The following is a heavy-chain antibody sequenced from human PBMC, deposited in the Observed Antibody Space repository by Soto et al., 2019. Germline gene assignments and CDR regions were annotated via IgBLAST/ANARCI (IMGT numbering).Heavy chain of an antibody. J-gene: IGHJ4*02. CDR2: IYHSGST. CDR3: ARDHIGSFDY. V-gene: IGHV4-38-2*02. D-gene: IGHD5-12*01. Sequence: SETLSLTCAVSGYSISSGYYWGWIRQPPGKGLEWIGSIYHSGSTYYNPSLKSRVTISVDTSKNQFSLKLSSVTAADTAVYYCARDHIGSFDYWGQGTLVTVSS. CDR1: GYSISSGYY.